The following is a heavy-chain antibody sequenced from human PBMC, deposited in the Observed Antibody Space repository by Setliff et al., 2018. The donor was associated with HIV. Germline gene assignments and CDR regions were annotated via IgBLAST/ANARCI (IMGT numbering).Heavy chain of an antibody. J-gene: IGHJ6*02. CDR1: GGSFSGYY. CDR2: INQSGNT. Sequence: SETLSLTCTVYGGSFSGYYWSWIRQPPGMGLEWIGEINQSGNTNYNPSLKSRVTISVDASKNQFSLKLSSVTAADAAVYYCARDLDIPGGFIAARYYGMDVWGQGTTVTSP. D-gene: IGHD6-6*01. V-gene: IGHV4-34*01. CDR3: ARDLDIPGGFIAARYYGMDV.